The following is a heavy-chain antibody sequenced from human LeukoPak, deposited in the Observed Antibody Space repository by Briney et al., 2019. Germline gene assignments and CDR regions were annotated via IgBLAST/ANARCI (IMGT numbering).Heavy chain of an antibody. V-gene: IGHV3-7*01. D-gene: IGHD5-18*01. CDR2: IKPDGSEG. J-gene: IGHJ4*02. CDR1: GFTFSSYW. Sequence: GGSLRLSCAASGFTFSSYWMAWVRQAPGKGLEWVANIKPDGSEGYYVDSLKGRFTISRDNSKNTLYLQMNSLRGEDTAVYYCARDYAAMVTNYFDYWGQGTLATVSS. CDR3: ARDYAAMVTNYFDY.